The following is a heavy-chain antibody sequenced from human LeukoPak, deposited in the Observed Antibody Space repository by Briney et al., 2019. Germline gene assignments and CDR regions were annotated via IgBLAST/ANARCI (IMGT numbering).Heavy chain of an antibody. CDR2: IYSGGST. D-gene: IGHD6-13*01. CDR3: ARDLLAAAGY. Sequence: PGGSLRLSCAASGFTISSNYMSWVRQAPGKGLEWVSVIYSGGSTYYADSVKGRFTISRDNSKNTLYLQMNSLRAEDTAVYYCARDLLAAAGYWGQGTLVTVSS. V-gene: IGHV3-66*02. CDR1: GFTISSNY. J-gene: IGHJ4*02.